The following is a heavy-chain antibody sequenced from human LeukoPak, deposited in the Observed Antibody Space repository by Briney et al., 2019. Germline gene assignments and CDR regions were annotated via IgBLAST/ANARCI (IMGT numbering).Heavy chain of an antibody. CDR2: ISGSGGST. D-gene: IGHD3-10*01. V-gene: IGHV3-23*01. Sequence: GGCLRLSCAASGFTSSSYAMSWVRQAPGKGLEWVSTISGSGGSTYYADSVKGRFTISRDNSKNTLYLQMNSLRVEDTAVYYCAKDPTGSGSYYKAPCFDCWGQGTLVTVSS. J-gene: IGHJ4*02. CDR3: AKDPTGSGSYYKAPCFDC. CDR1: GFTSSSYA.